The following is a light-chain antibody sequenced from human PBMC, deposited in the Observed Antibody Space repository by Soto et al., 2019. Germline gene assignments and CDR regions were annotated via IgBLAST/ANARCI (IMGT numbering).Light chain of an antibody. CDR3: QKHGTSPKT. Sequence: EIVLTQSPGTLSLSPGERATLSCRASQSVSNNYLAWYQQKPAQAPRLLIYAASSRATGIPDRFSGSGSGTALALTLRRLAPEDFAVYYCQKHGTSPKTFGQGTKVEIK. J-gene: IGKJ1*01. CDR2: AAS. CDR1: QSVSNNY. V-gene: IGKV3-20*01.